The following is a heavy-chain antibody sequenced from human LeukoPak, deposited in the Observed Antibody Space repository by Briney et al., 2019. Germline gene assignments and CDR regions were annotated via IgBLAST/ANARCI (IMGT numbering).Heavy chain of an antibody. Sequence: PGGSLRLSCAASGFTFNTYNMNWVRQAPGQGLEWVSSITSSSSYIYYADSVKGRFTISRDNAKNSLYLQMNSLRAEDTAVYYCARDDYTIFGVVIMGQMGYWGQGTLVTVSS. CDR3: ARDDYTIFGVVIMGQMGY. CDR1: GFTFNTYN. J-gene: IGHJ4*02. CDR2: ITSSSSYI. D-gene: IGHD3-3*01. V-gene: IGHV3-21*01.